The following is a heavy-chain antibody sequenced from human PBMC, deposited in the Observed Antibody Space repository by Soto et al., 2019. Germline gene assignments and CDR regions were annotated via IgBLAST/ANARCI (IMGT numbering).Heavy chain of an antibody. CDR1: GYTFTSYA. CDR3: ARGPNDFWSGYYTFDY. V-gene: IGHV1-3*01. J-gene: IGHJ4*02. CDR2: INAGNGNT. Sequence: ASVKVSCKASGYTFTSYAMHWVRQAPGQRLEWMGWINAGNGNTKYSQKFQGRVTITRDTSASTAYMELSSLRSEDTAVYYCARGPNDFWSGYYTFDYWGQGTLVTVSS. D-gene: IGHD3-3*01.